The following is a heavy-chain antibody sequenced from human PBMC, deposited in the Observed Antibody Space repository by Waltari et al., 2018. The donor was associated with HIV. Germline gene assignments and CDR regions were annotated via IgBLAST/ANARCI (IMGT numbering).Heavy chain of an antibody. Sequence: EVQLVQSGPEVKKPGESLKISCKVSGSTFTNYWIGWARQMPGKGLEWMGVIYPGDSDTRYIPSFQGQVTISADKSITTAYLQWTSLKASDTAMYYCARLKDIVVVVSLSAFDYWGQGTLVTVSS. CDR1: GSTFTNYW. CDR3: ARLKDIVVVVSLSAFDY. J-gene: IGHJ4*02. D-gene: IGHD2-15*01. V-gene: IGHV5-51*01. CDR2: IYPGDSDT.